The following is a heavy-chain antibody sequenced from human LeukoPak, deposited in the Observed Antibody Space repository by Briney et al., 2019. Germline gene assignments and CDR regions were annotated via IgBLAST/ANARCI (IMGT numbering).Heavy chain of an antibody. J-gene: IGHJ5*02. Sequence: GGSLRLSCAASGFTFSSYGMHWVRQAPGKGLEWVAFIRYDGSNKYYADSVKGRFTISRDNSKNTLYLQMNSLRAEDTAVYYCARDSSGRQDNWFDPWGQGTLVTVSS. CDR3: ARDSSGRQDNWFDP. CDR1: GFTFSSYG. CDR2: IRYDGSNK. D-gene: IGHD6-19*01. V-gene: IGHV3-30*02.